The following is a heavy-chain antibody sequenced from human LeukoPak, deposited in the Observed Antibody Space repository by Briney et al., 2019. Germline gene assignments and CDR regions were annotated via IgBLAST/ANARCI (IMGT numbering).Heavy chain of an antibody. CDR2: ISGSGGTP. CDR3: AKYSAASAWGYYDSSGFFYFDY. CDR1: GFTFSSYA. D-gene: IGHD3-22*01. J-gene: IGHJ4*02. V-gene: IGHV3-23*01. Sequence: GGSLRLSCAASGFTFSSYAMSWVRQAPGKGLEWVSAISGSGGTPYYADSVKGRFTISRDNSKNTLYLQMNSLRAEDTAVYYCAKYSAASAWGYYDSSGFFYFDYWGQGTLVTVSS.